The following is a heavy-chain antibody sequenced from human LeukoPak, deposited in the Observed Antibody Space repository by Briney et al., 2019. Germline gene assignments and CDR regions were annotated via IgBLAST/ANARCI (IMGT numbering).Heavy chain of an antibody. CDR2: IDKSGNA. CDR1: GGTFSGYY. D-gene: IGHD4-23*01. V-gene: IGHV4-34*08. J-gene: IGHJ4*02. Sequence: SETLSLTCGATGGTFSGYYRSWIRQPPGKGLEWVGEIDKSGNANYNPSLKSGVVILVEKSKHQFSLNLTAGAAADKAIYFCTTLRHTGVNRAAPTYWGQGTLVTVSS. CDR3: TTLRHTGVNRAAPTY.